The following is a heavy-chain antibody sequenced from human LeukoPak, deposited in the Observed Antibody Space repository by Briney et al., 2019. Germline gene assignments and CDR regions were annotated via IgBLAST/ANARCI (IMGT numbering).Heavy chain of an antibody. V-gene: IGHV1-2*02. J-gene: IGHJ4*02. CDR1: GYTFTGYY. CDR3: AREISGYSDY. CDR2: INANSGDT. Sequence: ASVKVSCKASGYTFTGYYMHWVRQAPGQRLEWMGWINANSGDTKYAQKFQGRVTMTRDTSISTDYMELSRVRTDDTAMYYCAREISGYSDYWGQGTRVTVSS. D-gene: IGHD3-22*01.